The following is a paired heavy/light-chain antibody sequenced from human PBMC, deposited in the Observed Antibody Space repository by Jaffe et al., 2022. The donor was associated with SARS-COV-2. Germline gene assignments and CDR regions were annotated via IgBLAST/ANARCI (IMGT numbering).Light chain of an antibody. CDR1: QGIRND. V-gene: IGKV1-6*01. CDR2: AAS. J-gene: IGKJ4*01. CDR3: LQDYNYPRT. Sequence: AIQMTQSPSSLSASVGDRVTITCRANQGIRNDLGWYQQKPGKAPKLLIYAASSLQSGVPSRFSGSGSGTDFTLTIASLQPEDFATYYCLQDYNYPRTFGGGTKVVLK.
Heavy chain of an antibody. D-gene: IGHD1-1*01. CDR1: GFAFDTYW. CDR3: ARDLSPKYMLNWYDAFDM. Sequence: EVHLVESGGGLVQPGGSLRLSCAASGFAFDTYWMGWVRQAPGKGLEWVANIKKDGSDKHYVDSVLGRFTISRDNAKNSLYLQMNSLRVEDTAVYYCARDLSPKYMLNWYDAFDMWGQGTMVTVSS. V-gene: IGHV3-7*03. J-gene: IGHJ3*02. CDR2: IKKDGSDK.